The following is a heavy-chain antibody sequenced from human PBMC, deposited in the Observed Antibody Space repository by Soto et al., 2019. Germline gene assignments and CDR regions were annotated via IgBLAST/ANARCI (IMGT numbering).Heavy chain of an antibody. V-gene: IGHV1-18*01. CDR3: ARVARVGYSNYGWFDP. J-gene: IGHJ5*02. Sequence: ASVKVSCKASGYTFTSYGISWVRQAPGQGLEWMGWISAYNGNTNYAQKLQGRVTMTTDTSTSTAYMELRSLRSDDTAVYYCARVARVGYSNYGWFDPWGQGTLVTVSS. D-gene: IGHD4-4*01. CDR2: ISAYNGNT. CDR1: GYTFTSYG.